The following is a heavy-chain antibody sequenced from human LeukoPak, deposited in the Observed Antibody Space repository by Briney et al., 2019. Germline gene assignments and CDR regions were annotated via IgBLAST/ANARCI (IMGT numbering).Heavy chain of an antibody. J-gene: IGHJ4*02. D-gene: IGHD6-6*01. CDR1: GGSFSGYY. CDR2: INHSGST. Sequence: SETLSLTCAVYGGSFSGYYWSRIRQPPGKGLEWIGEINHSGSTNYNPSLKSRVTISVDTSKNQFSLKLSSVTAADTAVYYCARVIGSSDLIDYWGQGTLVTVSS. V-gene: IGHV4-34*01. CDR3: ARVIGSSDLIDY.